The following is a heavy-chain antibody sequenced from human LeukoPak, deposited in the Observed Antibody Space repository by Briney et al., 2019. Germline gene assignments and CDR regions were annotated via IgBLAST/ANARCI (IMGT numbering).Heavy chain of an antibody. CDR2: ISSNGGST. V-gene: IGHV3-64D*06. CDR1: GFTFSSCA. D-gene: IGHD3-9*01. Sequence: GGSLRLSCSASGFTFSSCAMHWVRQAPGKGLEYVSAISSNGGSTYYADSVKGRFTISRDNSKNTLYLQMSSLRAEDTAVYYCVKSPYYDILTGYFNWFDPWGQGTLVTVSS. CDR3: VKSPYYDILTGYFNWFDP. J-gene: IGHJ5*02.